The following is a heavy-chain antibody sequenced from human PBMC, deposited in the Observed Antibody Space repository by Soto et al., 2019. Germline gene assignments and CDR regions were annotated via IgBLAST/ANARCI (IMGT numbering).Heavy chain of an antibody. CDR2: ISYSGNT. Sequence: KSSETLSLTCPVSGGSISKINSYWGWIRQPPGKGLEWIGSISYSGNTFYNPSLKSRVTISVDPSKNQFSLNLNSVTAADTAIYYCAADGAASAWFFYWGQGTLVTV. J-gene: IGHJ4*02. CDR1: GGSISKINSY. D-gene: IGHD6-19*01. V-gene: IGHV4-39*01. CDR3: AADGAASAWFFY.